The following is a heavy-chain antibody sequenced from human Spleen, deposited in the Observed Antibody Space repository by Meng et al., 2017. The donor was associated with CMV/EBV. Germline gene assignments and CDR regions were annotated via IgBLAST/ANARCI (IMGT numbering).Heavy chain of an antibody. V-gene: IGHV1-2*02. CDR2: INPKSGIA. Sequence: CKDSGYTFRDYYMHWGRQAPGQGLEWMGWINPKSGIANYAQKFQGRVSMTGDTSISTAYMELRRLRYDDTAVYYCARDGATGSSWFDPWGQGTLVTVSS. J-gene: IGHJ5*02. CDR1: GYTFRDYY. CDR3: ARDGATGSSWFDP.